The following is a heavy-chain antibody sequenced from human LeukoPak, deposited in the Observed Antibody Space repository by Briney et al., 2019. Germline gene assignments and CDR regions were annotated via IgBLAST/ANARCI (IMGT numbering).Heavy chain of an antibody. V-gene: IGHV3-74*01. CDR2: INSDGSST. D-gene: IGHD3-10*02. CDR3: ARGDVGRLSHVLSAFDI. J-gene: IGHJ3*02. Sequence: PGGSLRLSCAASGFTFSKYWMHWVRQAPGKGLVWVSRINSDGSSTTYADSGKGRFTISRDNAKNTLYLQINSLRAEDTAVYYCARGDVGRLSHVLSAFDIWGQGTMVTVSS. CDR1: GFTFSKYW.